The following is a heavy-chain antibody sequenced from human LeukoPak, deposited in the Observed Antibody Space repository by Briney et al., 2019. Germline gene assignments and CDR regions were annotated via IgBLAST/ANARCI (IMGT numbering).Heavy chain of an antibody. Sequence: PGGSLRLSCAASGFTVSSNYMSWVRQAPGKGLEWVSGSNWNGETTGYADSVKGRFTISRDNAKKSLYLQMNSLRAEDTALYYCARAQTYGDYRLLLDYWGQGALVTVSS. CDR1: GFTVSSNY. D-gene: IGHD4-17*01. J-gene: IGHJ4*02. CDR3: ARAQTYGDYRLLLDY. CDR2: SNWNGETT. V-gene: IGHV3-20*04.